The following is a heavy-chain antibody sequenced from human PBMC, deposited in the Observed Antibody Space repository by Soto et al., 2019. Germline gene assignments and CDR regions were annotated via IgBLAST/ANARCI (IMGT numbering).Heavy chain of an antibody. D-gene: IGHD2-2*01. CDR2: ISYDGSNK. CDR3: ATAPAIVLLPAAMGGDY. Sequence: QVQLVESGGGVVQPGRSLRLSCAASGFTFSSYGMHWVRQAPGKGLEWVAVISYDGSNKYYADSVKGRFTISRDNSKNPLYLQMNSLIAEDTAVYYCATAPAIVLLPAAMGGDYWGQGTLVTVSS. J-gene: IGHJ4*02. CDR1: GFTFSSYG. V-gene: IGHV3-30*03.